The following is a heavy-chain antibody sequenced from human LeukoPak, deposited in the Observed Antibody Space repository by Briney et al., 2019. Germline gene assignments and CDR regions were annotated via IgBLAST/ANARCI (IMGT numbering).Heavy chain of an antibody. J-gene: IGHJ6*02. D-gene: IGHD1-7*01. CDR3: ARGPGTTISYYGMDV. CDR2: INHSGST. CDR1: GESFSGYY. V-gene: IGHV4-34*01. Sequence: SETLSLTCAVYGESFSGYYWRWIRQPPGNGLEWIGEINHSGSTNYNPSLKSRLTISVDTSKNHLSLKLSSVTAADTAVYYCARGPGTTISYYGMDVWGQGTTVTVSS.